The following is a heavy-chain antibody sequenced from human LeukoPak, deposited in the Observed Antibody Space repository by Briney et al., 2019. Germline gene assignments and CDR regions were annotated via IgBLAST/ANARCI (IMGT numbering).Heavy chain of an antibody. D-gene: IGHD1-1*01. CDR2: ISSGSSTI. J-gene: IGHJ4*02. CDR1: GFTFSSYS. V-gene: IGHV3-48*01. CDR3: AIFLGTFDY. Sequence: GGSLRLSCAASGFTFSSYSMNWVRQAPGKRLEWVSYISSGSSTIYYADSVKGRFTISRDNAKNSLYLQMNSLRAEDTAVYYCAIFLGTFDYWGQGTLVTVSS.